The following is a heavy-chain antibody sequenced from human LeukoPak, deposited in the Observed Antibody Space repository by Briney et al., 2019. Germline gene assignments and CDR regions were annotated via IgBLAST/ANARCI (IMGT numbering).Heavy chain of an antibody. J-gene: IGHJ4*02. CDR1: GFPFWDYY. D-gene: IGHD3-22*01. CDR2: ISSSGGST. CDR3: AKDFIHRSGEANY. V-gene: IGHV3-11*05. Sequence: GGSLRLSCVASGFPFWDYYMSWIRQAPGKGLEWISYISSSGGSTNYADSVKGRFTISRDNPKNSLYLLMNTLSADDTAMYYCAKDFIHRSGEANYWGQGTLVTVSS.